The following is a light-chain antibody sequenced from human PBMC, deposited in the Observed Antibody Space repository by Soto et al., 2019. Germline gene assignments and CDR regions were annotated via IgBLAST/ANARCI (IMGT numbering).Light chain of an antibody. CDR3: QQYNSYST. V-gene: IGKV1-5*01. CDR1: QSISSW. CDR2: DAS. Sequence: IRMTQSTSTLSASVGDRETITFRASQSISSWLAWYQQKPGKAPKLLIYDASSLESGVPSRFSGSGSGTEFTLTISCLQPDDFATYYCQQYNSYSTFGQGTKVDIK. J-gene: IGKJ1*01.